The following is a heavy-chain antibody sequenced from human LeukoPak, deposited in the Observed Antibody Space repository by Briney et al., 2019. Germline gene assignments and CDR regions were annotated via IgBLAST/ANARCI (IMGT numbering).Heavy chain of an antibody. CDR2: INPSGGRT. J-gene: IGHJ4*02. CDR3: ARGPYSSSWDEDY. CDR1: GYTFTNYY. D-gene: IGHD6-13*01. Sequence: ASVKVSCKASGYTFTNYYMHWVRQAPGQGLEWMGIINPSGGRTSYAQNFQGRVTMTRNTSTSTVYMEVSSLRSEDTAVYYCARGPYSSSWDEDYWGQGTLVTVSS. V-gene: IGHV1-46*01.